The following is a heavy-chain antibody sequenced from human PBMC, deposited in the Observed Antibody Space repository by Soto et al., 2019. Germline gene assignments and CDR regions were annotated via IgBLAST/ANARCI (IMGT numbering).Heavy chain of an antibody. V-gene: IGHV3-30*18. CDR1: GFTFSSYG. J-gene: IGHJ3*02. CDR2: ISYDGSNK. Sequence: QVQLVESGGGVVQPGRSQRLSCAASGFTFSSYGMHWVRQAPGKGLEWVAVISYDGSNKYYADSVKGRFTISRDNSKNTLYLQMNSLRAEDTAVYYCAKELYSGYVGRNAFDIWGQGTMVTVSS. D-gene: IGHD5-12*01. CDR3: AKELYSGYVGRNAFDI.